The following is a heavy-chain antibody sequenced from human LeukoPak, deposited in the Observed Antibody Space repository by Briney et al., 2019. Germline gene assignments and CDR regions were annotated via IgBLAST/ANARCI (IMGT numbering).Heavy chain of an antibody. CDR3: ARDNPSSGMDV. CDR1: GFTFSSYG. V-gene: IGHV3-33*01. D-gene: IGHD1-14*01. J-gene: IGHJ6*02. CDR2: IWYDGSNK. Sequence: GGSLRLSCAASGFTFSSYGMHWVRQAPDKGLEWVAVIWYDGSNKYYADSVKGRFTISRDNSKNTLYLQMNSLRAEDTAVYYCARDNPSSGMDVWGQGTTVTVSS.